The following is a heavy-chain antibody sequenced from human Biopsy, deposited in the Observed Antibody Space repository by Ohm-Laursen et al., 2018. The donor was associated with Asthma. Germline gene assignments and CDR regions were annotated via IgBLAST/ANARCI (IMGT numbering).Heavy chain of an antibody. D-gene: IGHD3-22*01. Sequence: SLRLSCAASGFSFDDCAMHWVRQAPGKGLEWVSGISWNSGNIDYAVSVKGRFTISRDNAKNSLYLQMQSLRPEDTAFYYCAKSADYYDSTDYLDFWGRGTLVTVSS. CDR2: ISWNSGNI. J-gene: IGHJ4*01. CDR1: GFSFDDCA. CDR3: AKSADYYDSTDYLDF. V-gene: IGHV3-9*01.